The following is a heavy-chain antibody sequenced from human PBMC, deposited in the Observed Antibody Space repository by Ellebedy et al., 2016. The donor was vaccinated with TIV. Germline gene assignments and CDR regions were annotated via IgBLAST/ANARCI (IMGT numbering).Heavy chain of an antibody. J-gene: IGHJ6*02. CDR3: ARDVVGRDYYYYGMDV. CDR1: GGSISSGGYY. Sequence: MPSETLSLTCTVSGGSISSGGYYWSWIRQHPGKGLEWIGYIYYSGSTNYNPSLKSRVTISVDTSKNQFSLKLSTVTAADTAVYYCARDVVGRDYYYYGMDVWGQGTTVTVSS. CDR2: IYYSGST. D-gene: IGHD2-15*01. V-gene: IGHV4-61*08.